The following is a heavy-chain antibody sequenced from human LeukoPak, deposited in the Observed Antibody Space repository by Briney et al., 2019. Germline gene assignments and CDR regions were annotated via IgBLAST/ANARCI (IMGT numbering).Heavy chain of an antibody. Sequence: SETLSLTCTVSGGSISSSSYYWGWIRQPPGKGLEWIGSIYYSGSTYYNPSLKSRVTISVDTSKNQFSLKLSSVTAADTAVYYCARDRSSGRSGFDYWGQGTLVTVSS. CDR1: GGSISSSSYY. CDR3: ARDRSSGRSGFDY. V-gene: IGHV4-39*07. D-gene: IGHD6-19*01. CDR2: IYYSGST. J-gene: IGHJ4*02.